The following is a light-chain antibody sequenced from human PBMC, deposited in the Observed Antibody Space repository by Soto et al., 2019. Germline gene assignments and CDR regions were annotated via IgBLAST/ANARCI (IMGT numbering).Light chain of an antibody. CDR2: GSS. CDR3: QQYGSSPPYT. V-gene: IGKV3-20*01. J-gene: IGKJ2*01. CDR1: QSVSNNY. Sequence: EVVLTQSPGTLSLSPGERATLSCRASQSVSNNYFARYQQKPGQAPRLLIFGSSDMATGTPYRFIGSGSGTDFNLNISRLEPEEFAVYYCQQYGSSPPYTFGQGTKLEIK.